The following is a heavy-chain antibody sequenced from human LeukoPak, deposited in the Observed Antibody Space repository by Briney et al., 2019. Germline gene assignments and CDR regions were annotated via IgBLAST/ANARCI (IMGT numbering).Heavy chain of an antibody. V-gene: IGHV1-2*02. CDR1: GYTFTGYY. J-gene: IGHJ4*02. D-gene: IGHD2-15*01. Sequence: ASVKVSCKASGYTFTGYYMHWVRQAPGQGLGWMGWINPNSGGTNYAQKFQGRVTMTRDTSISTAYMELSRLRSDDTAVYYCARGRHIVVVVAATTPPSYWGQGTLVTVSS. CDR3: ARGRHIVVVVAATTPPSY. CDR2: INPNSGGT.